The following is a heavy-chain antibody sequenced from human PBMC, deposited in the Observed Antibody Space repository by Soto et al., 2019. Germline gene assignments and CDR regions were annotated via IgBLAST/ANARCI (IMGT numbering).Heavy chain of an antibody. CDR2: IVVGSGNT. V-gene: IGHV1-58*01. CDR1: GFTFTSSA. Sequence: SVKVSCKASGFTFTSSAVQWVRQARGQRLEWIGWIVVGSGNTNYAQKFQERVTITRGMSTSTAYMELSSLRSEDTAVYYCAADRPRELLRFDPWGQGTLVTVSS. J-gene: IGHJ5*02. CDR3: AADRPRELLRFDP. D-gene: IGHD1-26*01.